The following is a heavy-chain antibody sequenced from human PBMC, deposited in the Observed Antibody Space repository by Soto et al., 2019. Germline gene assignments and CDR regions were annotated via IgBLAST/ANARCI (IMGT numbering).Heavy chain of an antibody. CDR1: GFTFSSYA. CDR3: ARAYCSNTSCYIDY. Sequence: GGSLRLSCAASGFTFSSYAMHWVHQAPGKGLEYVSAISSNGGSTYYANSVKGRFTISRDNSKNTLYLQMGSLRAEDMAVYYCARAYCSNTSCYIDYWGQGTLVTVS. D-gene: IGHD2-2*02. V-gene: IGHV3-64*01. J-gene: IGHJ4*02. CDR2: ISSNGGST.